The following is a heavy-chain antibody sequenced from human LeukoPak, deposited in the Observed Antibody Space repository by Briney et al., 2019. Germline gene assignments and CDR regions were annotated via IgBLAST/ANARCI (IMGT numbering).Heavy chain of an antibody. J-gene: IGHJ3*02. CDR2: INSDGSST. Sequence: PGGSLRLSCAASGFTFSSYWMHWVRQAPGKGLVWVSRINSDGSSTSYADSVKGRFNISRDNAKNTLYLQMNSLRAEDTAVYYCARDYYDSSGYYRNDDAFDIWGQGTMVTVSS. CDR1: GFTFSSYW. V-gene: IGHV3-74*01. D-gene: IGHD3-22*01. CDR3: ARDYYDSSGYYRNDDAFDI.